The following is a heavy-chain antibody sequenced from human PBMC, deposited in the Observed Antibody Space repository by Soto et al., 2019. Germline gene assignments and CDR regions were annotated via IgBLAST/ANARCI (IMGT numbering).Heavy chain of an antibody. CDR1: GFTFSSYG. D-gene: IGHD6-6*01. V-gene: IGHV3-33*01. CDR2: IWYDGSNK. J-gene: IGHJ4*02. Sequence: QVQLVESGGGVVQPGRSLRLSCAASGFTFSSYGMHWVRQAPGKGPEWVAVIWYDGSNKYYADSVKGRFTISRDNSKNTLYLQMNSLRAEDTAVYYCARDQRRIAARPGDFDYWGQGTLVTVSS. CDR3: ARDQRRIAARPGDFDY.